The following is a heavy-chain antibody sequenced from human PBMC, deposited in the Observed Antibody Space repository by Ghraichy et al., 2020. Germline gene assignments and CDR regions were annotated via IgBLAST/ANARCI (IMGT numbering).Heavy chain of an antibody. CDR3: ATRSRYDYVWGSYREDY. CDR2: IIPILGIA. D-gene: IGHD3-16*02. J-gene: IGHJ4*02. CDR1: GGTFSSYA. Sequence: SVKVSCKASGGTFSSYAISWVRQAPGQGLEWMGRIIPILGIANYAQKFQGRVTITADKSTSTAYMELSSLRSEDTAVYYCATRSRYDYVWGSYREDYWGQGTLVTVSS. V-gene: IGHV1-69*04.